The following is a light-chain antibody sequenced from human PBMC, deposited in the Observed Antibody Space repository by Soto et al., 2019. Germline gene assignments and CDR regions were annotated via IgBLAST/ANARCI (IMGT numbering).Light chain of an antibody. V-gene: IGKV3-20*01. CDR1: QSLSSNF. Sequence: EIVLTQSPGILSLSPGEIASLSCGASQSLSSNFLAWYQQKPGQAPRLLIYGASSRATGIPDRFSGTGSETDFTLTINRLEPEDFAVYYCQQYENSPITFGQGIRLEIK. CDR2: GAS. CDR3: QQYENSPIT. J-gene: IGKJ5*01.